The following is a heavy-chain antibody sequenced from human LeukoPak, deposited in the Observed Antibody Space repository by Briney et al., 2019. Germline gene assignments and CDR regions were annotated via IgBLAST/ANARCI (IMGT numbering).Heavy chain of an antibody. D-gene: IGHD1-26*01. CDR2: INPSGGST. V-gene: IGHV1-46*01. Sequence: ASVKVSCKASGYTFTSYFMHWVRQAPGQGLEWMGIINPSGGSTSYAQKFQGRVTMTRDTSTSTVYMELSSLRSEDTAVYYCARGRREPLGSIWFDPWGQGTLVTVSS. J-gene: IGHJ5*02. CDR1: GYTFTSYF. CDR3: ARGRREPLGSIWFDP.